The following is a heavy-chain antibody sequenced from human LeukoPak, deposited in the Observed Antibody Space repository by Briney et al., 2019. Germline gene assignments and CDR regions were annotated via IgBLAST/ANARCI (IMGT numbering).Heavy chain of an antibody. D-gene: IGHD5-18*01. CDR2: IYWNDDK. CDR1: GFSLSTSGEG. Sequence: SGPTLVKPTQTLTLTCTFSGFSLSTSGEGVGWIRQPPGKALEWLVLIYWNDDKRYSPSLKSRLTITKDTSKNQVVLTMTNMDPVDTATYYCAHHMPLGYVFDYWGQGTLVTVSS. CDR3: AHHMPLGYVFDY. V-gene: IGHV2-5*01. J-gene: IGHJ4*02.